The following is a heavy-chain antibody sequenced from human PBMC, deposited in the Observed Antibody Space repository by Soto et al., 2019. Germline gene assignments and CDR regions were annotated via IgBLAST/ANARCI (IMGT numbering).Heavy chain of an antibody. CDR2: MNPNSGNT. V-gene: IGHV1-8*01. Sequence: QVQLLQSGAEVKKPGTSVRVSCRASGYTFKDYDINWVRRAPGQGLEWVGWMNPNSGNTAYARKFHDRITMTRSVSARTAVMELSSMSTEDTAVYYCARRMTWSLWCFDLWGSGTQVTVSS. CDR3: ARRMTWSLWCFDL. D-gene: IGHD3-3*01. CDR1: GYTFKDYD. J-gene: IGHJ2*01.